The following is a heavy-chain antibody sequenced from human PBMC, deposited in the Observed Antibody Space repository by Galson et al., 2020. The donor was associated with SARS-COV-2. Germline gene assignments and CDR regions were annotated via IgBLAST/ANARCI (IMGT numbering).Heavy chain of an antibody. CDR1: GFTFGSFG. D-gene: IGHD4-17*01. Sequence: GGSLRLSCVGSGFTFGSFGMHWVRQAPGKGLEWVAVVWYDGSKTYYIDSVKDRFAVSRDNSKNTLYLQMDSLRAEDTAMYYCARYDGDLKSLDYWGQGTLVTVSS. J-gene: IGHJ4*02. V-gene: IGHV3-33*01. CDR3: ARYDGDLKSLDY. CDR2: VWYDGSKT.